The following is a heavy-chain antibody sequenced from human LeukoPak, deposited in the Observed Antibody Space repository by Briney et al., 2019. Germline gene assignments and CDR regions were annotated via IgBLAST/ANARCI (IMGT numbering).Heavy chain of an antibody. J-gene: IGHJ3*02. CDR1: GGTFSSYA. V-gene: IGHV1-69*04. CDR2: IIPILGIA. CDR3: ARPIRLYYYDSSGYPDDAFDI. D-gene: IGHD3-22*01. Sequence: ASVKVSCKASGGTFSSYAISWVRQAPGQGLEWMGRIIPILGIANYAQKFQGRVTITADKSTSTAYMELSSLRSEDTAVYYCARPIRLYYYDSSGYPDDAFDIWGQGTMVTVSS.